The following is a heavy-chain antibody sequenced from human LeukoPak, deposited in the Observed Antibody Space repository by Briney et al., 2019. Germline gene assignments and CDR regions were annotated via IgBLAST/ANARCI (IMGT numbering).Heavy chain of an antibody. J-gene: IGHJ5*02. Sequence: SETLSLTCAVYGGSFSGYYWSWIRQPPGKGLEWIGEINHSGSTNYNPSLKSRVTISVDTSKNQFSLKLSSVTAADTAVYYCARGQYSYGSMYNWFDPWGQGTLVTVSS. CDR2: INHSGST. CDR3: ARGQYSYGSMYNWFDP. D-gene: IGHD5-18*01. CDR1: GGSFSGYY. V-gene: IGHV4-34*01.